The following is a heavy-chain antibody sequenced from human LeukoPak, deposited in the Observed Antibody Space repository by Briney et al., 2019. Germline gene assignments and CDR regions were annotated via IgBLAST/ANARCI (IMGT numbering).Heavy chain of an antibody. CDR3: ATAVYCSCGSCYWFDP. J-gene: IGHJ5*02. CDR2: FDPEDGET. CDR1: GYTLTELS. V-gene: IGHV1-24*01. D-gene: IGHD2-15*01. Sequence: ASVKVSCKVSGYTLTELSMHWVRQAPGKGLEWMGGFDPEDGETIYAQKFQGRVTMTEDTSTDTAYMELSSLRSEDTAVYYCATAVYCSCGSCYWFDPWGQGTLVTVSS.